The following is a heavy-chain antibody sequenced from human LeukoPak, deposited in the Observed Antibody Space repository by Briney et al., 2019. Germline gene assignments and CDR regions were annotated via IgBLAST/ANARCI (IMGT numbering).Heavy chain of an antibody. CDR2: IDISGGAT. J-gene: IGHJ4*02. CDR1: GFPFSSHA. D-gene: IGHD3-16*01. V-gene: IGHV3-23*05. CDR3: ANEIRPNDY. Sequence: SGGSLRLSCVASGFPFSSHAMCGVRQAPGKGLEGVSSIDISGGATWYAGSVRGRFTISRDDSKNTLYLQMTSLRVEDTALYYCANEIRPNDYWGQGTLVSVSS.